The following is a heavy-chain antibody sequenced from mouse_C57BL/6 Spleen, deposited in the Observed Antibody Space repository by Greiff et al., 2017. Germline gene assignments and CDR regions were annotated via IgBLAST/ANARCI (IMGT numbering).Heavy chain of an antibody. CDR3: ALRPTSTVVARNAMDY. D-gene: IGHD1-1*01. J-gene: IGHJ4*01. CDR1: GYTFTGYW. CDR2: ILPGSGST. Sequence: QVQLKQSGAELMKPGASVKLSCKATGYTFTGYWIEWVKQRPGHGLEWIGEILPGSGSTNYNEKFKGKATFTADTSSNTAYMQLSSLTTEDSAIYYCALRPTSTVVARNAMDYWGQGTSVTVSS. V-gene: IGHV1-9*01.